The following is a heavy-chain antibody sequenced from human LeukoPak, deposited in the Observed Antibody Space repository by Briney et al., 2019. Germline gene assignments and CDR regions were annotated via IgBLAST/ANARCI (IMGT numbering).Heavy chain of an antibody. D-gene: IGHD6-19*01. CDR3: AKDRYSSGWFRGGAYDY. V-gene: IGHV3-23*01. CDR2: ISGSGGST. J-gene: IGHJ4*02. Sequence: PGGSLGLSCAASGFTFSSYAMSWVRQAPGKGLEWVSAISGSGGSTYYADSVKGRFTISRDNSKNTLYLQMNGLRAEDTAVYYCAKDRYSSGWFRGGAYDYWGQGTLVTVSS. CDR1: GFTFSSYA.